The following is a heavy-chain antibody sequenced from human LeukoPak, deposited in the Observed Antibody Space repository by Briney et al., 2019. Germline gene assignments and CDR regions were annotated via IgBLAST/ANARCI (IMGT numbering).Heavy chain of an antibody. CDR1: GYTFTDYY. CDR2: VDPEDGET. Sequence: ASVKVSCKASGYTFTDYYMHWVQQAPGKGLEWMGRVDPEDGETIYAEKFQGRVTITADTSTDTAYMELSSLRSEDTAVYYCATINTAVAGPTGEYYFDYWGQGTLVTVSS. V-gene: IGHV1-69-2*01. J-gene: IGHJ4*02. D-gene: IGHD6-19*01. CDR3: ATINTAVAGPTGEYYFDY.